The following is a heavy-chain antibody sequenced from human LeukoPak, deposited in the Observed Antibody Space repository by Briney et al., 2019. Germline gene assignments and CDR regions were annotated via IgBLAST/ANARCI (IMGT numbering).Heavy chain of an antibody. D-gene: IGHD5-12*01. CDR1: GFRFDDYG. V-gene: IGHV3-9*01. Sequence: GRSLRLSCVVSGFRFDDYGMHWVRQAPGKGLEWVSGISWSGTTTGYADSVKGRFTISRDSAKNSLYLQMDSLRVEDTALHYCAKDESTGGFAPGYFYGMGVWGQGTTVTVSS. J-gene: IGHJ6*02. CDR3: AKDESTGGFAPGYFYGMGV. CDR2: ISWSGTTT.